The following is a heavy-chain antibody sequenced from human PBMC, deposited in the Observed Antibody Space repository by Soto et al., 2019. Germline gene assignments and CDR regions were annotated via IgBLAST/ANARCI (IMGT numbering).Heavy chain of an antibody. Sequence: PSTTLSRIWTVSGGSISSGGYYWLWNRQHPGKVLDWIGYIYYSGRTYYNPSLKSRVTISVDTSKNQFSLKLSSVTAADTAVYHCAREHVTETYYLDYWGQRTLVTVCS. CDR2: IYYSGRT. J-gene: IGHJ4*02. D-gene: IGHD3-16*01. CDR1: GGSISSGGYY. CDR3: AREHVTETYYLDY. V-gene: IGHV4-31*02.